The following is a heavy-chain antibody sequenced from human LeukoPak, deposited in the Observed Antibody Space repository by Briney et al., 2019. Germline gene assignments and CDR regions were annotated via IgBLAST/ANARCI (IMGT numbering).Heavy chain of an antibody. D-gene: IGHD3-10*01. Sequence: GGSLRLSCAASGFTFDDYCMSWVRQAPGKGLEWVSGINWNGGNTGYADSVKGRFTISRDNDKNSLYLQMNSLRAEDTALYYGARETGWFGEYKFWGQGTLVTVSS. CDR3: ARETGWFGEYKF. J-gene: IGHJ4*02. V-gene: IGHV3-20*04. CDR2: INWNGGNT. CDR1: GFTFDDYC.